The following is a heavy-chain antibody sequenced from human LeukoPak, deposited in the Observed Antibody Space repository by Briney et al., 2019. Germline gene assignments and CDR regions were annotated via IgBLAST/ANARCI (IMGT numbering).Heavy chain of an antibody. CDR2: FDPEDGEI. CDR3: ATKYSGSYLR. V-gene: IGHV1-24*01. J-gene: IGHJ4*02. CDR1: GYTLTELS. Sequence: ASVKVSCKVSGYTLTELSMHWVRQAPGKGREGMGGFDPEDGEIIYAQKFQGRVTMTEDTSTDTAYMELSSLRSEDTAVYYCATKYSGSYLRWGQGTLVTVSS. D-gene: IGHD1-26*01.